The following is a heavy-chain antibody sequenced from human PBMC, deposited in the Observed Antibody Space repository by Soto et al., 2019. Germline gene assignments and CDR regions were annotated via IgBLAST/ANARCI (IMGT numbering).Heavy chain of an antibody. CDR3: ARGSLAPDY. CDR2: IYTSGST. V-gene: IGHV4-4*07. CDR1: GASLNNYY. D-gene: IGHD1-26*01. J-gene: IGHJ4*02. Sequence: QVQLQESGPGLVKPSETLSLTCTVSGASLNNYYWSWVRQPAGKGLEWVGRIYTSGSTNYNRSLESRVTMPVDTSKNQFSLKLSSATAADTAVYYCARGSLAPDYWGQGTLITVSS.